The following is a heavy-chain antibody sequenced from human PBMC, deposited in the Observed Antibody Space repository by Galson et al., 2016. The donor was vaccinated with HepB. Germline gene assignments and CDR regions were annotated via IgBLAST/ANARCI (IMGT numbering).Heavy chain of an antibody. V-gene: IGHV3-33*01. CDR3: ARGLPNSGKNYGHGFYFDY. CDR2: IWYDGSNE. J-gene: IGHJ4*02. Sequence: SLRLSCAASGSNFKVYGMHWVRQAPGKGLDWVAVIWYDGSNEDYADSVKGRFTISKDNSKNTVDLQMNSLRAEDTAVYYCARGLPNSGKNYGHGFYFDYWGQGTLVTVSS. D-gene: IGHD1-26*01. CDR1: GSNFKVYG.